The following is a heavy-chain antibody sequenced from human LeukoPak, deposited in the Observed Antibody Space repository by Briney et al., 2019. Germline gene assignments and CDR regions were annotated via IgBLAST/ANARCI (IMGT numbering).Heavy chain of an antibody. CDR2: IYYSGST. D-gene: IGHD3-3*01. V-gene: IGHV4-59*12. J-gene: IGHJ5*02. CDR3: ARMTIFGASVWFDP. CDR1: GGSISGYY. Sequence: SETLSLTCIVSGGSISGYYWSWIRQPPGKGLEWIGYIYYSGSTNYNPPLKSRVTISVDTSKNQFSLKLSSGTAADTAVYYCARMTIFGASVWFDPWGQGTLVTVSS.